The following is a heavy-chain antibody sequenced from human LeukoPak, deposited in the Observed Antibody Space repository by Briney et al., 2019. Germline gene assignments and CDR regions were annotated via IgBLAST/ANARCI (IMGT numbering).Heavy chain of an antibody. CDR3: SRESGPFCPFGH. J-gene: IGHJ4*02. CDR1: GGSFSGYY. Sequence: PSETLSLTCAVYGGSFSGYYWSWIRQPPGGGLEWIGEISLAGRTRYNPSLKNRVNISIDESKNHLYLNLASVTAADTAVYYCSRESGPFCPFGHWGQGTLVAVTS. CDR2: ISLAGRT. V-gene: IGHV4-34*01. D-gene: IGHD1-26*01.